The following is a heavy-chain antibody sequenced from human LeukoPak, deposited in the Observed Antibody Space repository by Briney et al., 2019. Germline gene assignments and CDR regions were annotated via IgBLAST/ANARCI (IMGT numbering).Heavy chain of an antibody. V-gene: IGHV3-66*04. CDR1: GFTVSSNY. CDR3: ARLYTSGWYAAVGH. Sequence: GGSLRLSCAASGFTVSSNYMSWVRQAPGKGLEWVSVIYSGGSTYYADSVKGRFTISRDNAKNSLYLQMNTLRAEDTALYYCARLYTSGWYAAVGHWGQGTLVTVSS. CDR2: IYSGGST. J-gene: IGHJ4*02. D-gene: IGHD6-19*01.